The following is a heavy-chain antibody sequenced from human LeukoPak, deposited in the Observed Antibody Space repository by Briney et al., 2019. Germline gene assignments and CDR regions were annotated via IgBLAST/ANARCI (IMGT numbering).Heavy chain of an antibody. CDR3: ARGDLHYHDSTRRGFDI. Sequence: PGGSLRLSCAASGFTFSSYAMQCVRQAPGKGREWVALISYDGSNKYYADSVKGRFTISRDNSKNTLYLQMNSLRSEDTAVYYCARGDLHYHDSTRRGFDIWGQGTMVIVSS. CDR1: GFTFSSYA. V-gene: IGHV3-30*04. CDR2: ISYDGSNK. J-gene: IGHJ3*02. D-gene: IGHD3-16*01.